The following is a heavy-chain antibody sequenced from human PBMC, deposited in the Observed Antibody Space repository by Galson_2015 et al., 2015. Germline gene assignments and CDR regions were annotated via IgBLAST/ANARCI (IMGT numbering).Heavy chain of an antibody. CDR2: IIPIFGTA. CDR3: ARSRTTTVTPRDFYYFDY. J-gene: IGHJ4*02. Sequence: SVKVSCKASGGTFSSYAISWVRQAPGQGLGWMGGIIPIFGTANYAQKFQGRVTITADESTSTAYMELSSLRSEDTAVYYCARSRTTTVTPRDFYYFDYWGQGTLVTVSS. CDR1: GGTFSSYA. V-gene: IGHV1-69*13. D-gene: IGHD4-11*01.